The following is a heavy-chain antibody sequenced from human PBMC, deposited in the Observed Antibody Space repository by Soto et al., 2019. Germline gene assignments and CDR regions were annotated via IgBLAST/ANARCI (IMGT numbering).Heavy chain of an antibody. CDR2: VYYSGST. D-gene: IGHD3-10*01. J-gene: IGHJ6*02. Sequence: SETLSLTCTVSGGSISSYYWSWIRQSPGKGLEWIGYVYYSGSTNYNPSLKSRVTISVDTSKNEFSVKLRSVTAADTAVYYCARDGDGRMTTNPYYYNGMDVWGQGTTVTVSS. V-gene: IGHV4-59*01. CDR1: GGSISSYY. CDR3: ARDGDGRMTTNPYYYNGMDV.